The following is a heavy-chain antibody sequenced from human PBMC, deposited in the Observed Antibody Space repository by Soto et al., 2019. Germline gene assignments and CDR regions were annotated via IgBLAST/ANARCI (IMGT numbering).Heavy chain of an antibody. D-gene: IGHD6-19*01. Sequence: ASVKVSCKASGYTFTSYYMHWVRQATGQGLEWMGIINPSGGSTSYAQKFQGRVTMTRDTSASTVYMELSSRRSDATAVYYCARDRGGYSSGWYPTYYCNGRDVWGKGTTVTVAS. J-gene: IGHJ6*04. CDR1: GYTFTSYY. V-gene: IGHV1-46*01. CDR3: ARDRGGYSSGWYPTYYCNGRDV. CDR2: INPSGGST.